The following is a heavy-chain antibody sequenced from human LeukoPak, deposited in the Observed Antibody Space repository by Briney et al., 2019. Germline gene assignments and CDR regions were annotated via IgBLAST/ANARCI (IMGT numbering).Heavy chain of an antibody. J-gene: IGHJ6*03. D-gene: IGHD6-19*01. CDR3: ARDPYSGGYGAYYYYYMDV. V-gene: IGHV3-21*01. CDR2: ISSSSSYI. Sequence: GGSLRLSCAASGFTFSSYSMNWVRQAPGKGLEWVSSISSSSSYIYYADSVKGRFTISRDNAENSLYLQMNSLRDEDTAVYYCARDPYSGGYGAYYYYYMDVWGKGTTVTVSS. CDR1: GFTFSSYS.